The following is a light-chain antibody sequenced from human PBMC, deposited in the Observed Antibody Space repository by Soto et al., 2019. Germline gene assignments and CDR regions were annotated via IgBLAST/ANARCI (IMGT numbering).Light chain of an antibody. CDR1: SNDIGRYNY. J-gene: IGLJ1*01. Sequence: QSALTQPASVSGSPGQSITISCTGTSNDIGRYNYVSWYQQHPGKAPKLIIYDVSNRPSGVSNRFSGSKSGNTASLTVSGLQAEDEADYFCCSYTSSSTTTYLLRTGTKVPVL. CDR2: DVS. V-gene: IGLV2-14*01. CDR3: CSYTSSSTTTYL.